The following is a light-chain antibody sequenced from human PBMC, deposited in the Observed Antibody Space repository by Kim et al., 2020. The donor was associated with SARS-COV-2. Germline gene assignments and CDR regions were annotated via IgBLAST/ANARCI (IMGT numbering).Light chain of an antibody. Sequence: GLRITVSCFGSGSNIGGNPVNWYQQVPGTAPKLLIHTSDQRPSGVPVRFSGSKSGTSASLAIRGLQSEDEADYYCAAWDDSLKGYVFGTGTKVTVL. CDR3: AAWDDSLKGYV. V-gene: IGLV1-44*01. CDR2: TSD. CDR1: GSNIGGNP. J-gene: IGLJ1*01.